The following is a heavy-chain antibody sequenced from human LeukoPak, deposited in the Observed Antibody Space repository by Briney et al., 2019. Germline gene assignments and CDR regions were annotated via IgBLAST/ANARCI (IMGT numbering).Heavy chain of an antibody. D-gene: IGHD3-16*01. CDR1: QFTFSTYA. Sequence: TGGSLRLSCGASQFTFSTYAMSWVRQAPGKGLEWVSGINDGGSGTYYADSVKGRFTISRDNSRNTLLLQVNSLRAEDTAVYYCAKASSPLGHFDYWGRGTLVTVSS. CDR2: INDGGSGT. CDR3: AKASSPLGHFDY. J-gene: IGHJ4*02. V-gene: IGHV3-23*01.